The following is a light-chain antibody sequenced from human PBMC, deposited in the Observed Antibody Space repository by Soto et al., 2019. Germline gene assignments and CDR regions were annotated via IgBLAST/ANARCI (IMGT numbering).Light chain of an antibody. CDR1: QSVSSNY. V-gene: IGKV3-20*01. Sequence: EIVLTQSPGTLSLSPGERATLSCRTTQSVSSNYVAWYQQKPGQAPRLLVYGASSRATGIPDRFSDSVSGTEFTLTISRLEPEDCAVYYCQQFERSGVTFGPGTKVDIK. CDR2: GAS. CDR3: QQFERSGVT. J-gene: IGKJ3*01.